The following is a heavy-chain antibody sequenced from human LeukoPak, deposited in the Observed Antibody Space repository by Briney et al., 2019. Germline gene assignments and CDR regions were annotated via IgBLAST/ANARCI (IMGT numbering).Heavy chain of an antibody. CDR1: GYTFTSYA. CDR2: INPSGGST. V-gene: IGHV1-46*01. D-gene: IGHD3-10*01. J-gene: IGHJ4*02. Sequence: ASVNVSCKASGYTFTSYAMHWVRQAPGQGLEWMGIINPSGGSTSYAQKFQGRVTMTRDTSTSTVYMELSSLRSEDTAVYYCARDLQYYGSGSYYPFDYWGQGTLVTVSS. CDR3: ARDLQYYGSGSYYPFDY.